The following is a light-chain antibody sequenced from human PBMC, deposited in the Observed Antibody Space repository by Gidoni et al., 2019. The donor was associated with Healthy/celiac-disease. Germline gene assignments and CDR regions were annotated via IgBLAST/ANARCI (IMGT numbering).Light chain of an antibody. V-gene: IGKV1-5*01. J-gene: IGKJ1*01. Sequence: DIQMTQSPSTMSASVGDRVTITCCASKSISSCLAWYQQKPGKAPKLLIYDASSLESGVPSRFSGRGSGTEFTLTISSLQPDDFATYYCQQYNSYSGTFGQGTKVEIK. CDR1: KSISSC. CDR3: QQYNSYSGT. CDR2: DAS.